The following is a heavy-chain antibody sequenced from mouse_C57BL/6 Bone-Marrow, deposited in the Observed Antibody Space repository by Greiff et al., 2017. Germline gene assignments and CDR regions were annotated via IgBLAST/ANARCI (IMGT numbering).Heavy chain of an antibody. D-gene: IGHD1-1*01. CDR3: ARYPYYYGSSYLYFDY. CDR2: IYPGDGDT. Sequence: QVQLQQSGPELVKPGASVKISCKASGYAFSSSWMNWVKQRPGKGLEWIGRIYPGDGDTNYNGKFKGKATLTADKSSSTAYMQLSSQTSEDSAVYFCARYPYYYGSSYLYFDYWGQGTTLTVSS. J-gene: IGHJ2*01. V-gene: IGHV1-82*01. CDR1: GYAFSSSW.